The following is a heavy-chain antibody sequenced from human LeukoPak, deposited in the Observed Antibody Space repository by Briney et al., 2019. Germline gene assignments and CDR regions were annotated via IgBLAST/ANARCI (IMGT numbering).Heavy chain of an antibody. CDR1: GDSISTYY. D-gene: IGHD5-18*01. CDR2: INHSGST. Sequence: SETLSLTCTVSGDSISTYYWSWMRQPAGKGLEWIGEINHSGSTNYNPSLKSRVTISVDTSKNQFSLKLSSVTAADTAVYYCAREGYSYGSFDYWGQGTLVTVSS. V-gene: IGHV4-59*01. CDR3: AREGYSYGSFDY. J-gene: IGHJ4*02.